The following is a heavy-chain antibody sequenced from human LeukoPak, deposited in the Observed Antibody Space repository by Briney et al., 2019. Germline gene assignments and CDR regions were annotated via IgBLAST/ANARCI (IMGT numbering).Heavy chain of an antibody. CDR3: ARDHPAGYSSSWCNAFDI. CDR2: INPNSGGT. D-gene: IGHD6-13*01. CDR1: GYTFTGYY. V-gene: IGHV1-2*06. J-gene: IGHJ3*02. Sequence: GASVKVSCKASGYTFTGYYMHWVRQAPGQGLGWMGRINPNSGGTNYAQKFQGRVTMTRDTSISTAYMELSRLRSDDTAVYYCARDHPAGYSSSWCNAFDIWGQGTMVTVSS.